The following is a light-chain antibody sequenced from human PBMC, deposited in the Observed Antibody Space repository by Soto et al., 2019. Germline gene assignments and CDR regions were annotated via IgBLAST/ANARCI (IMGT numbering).Light chain of an antibody. V-gene: IGLV2-11*01. CDR3: CSYAGSYTL. CDR2: DVS. J-gene: IGLJ2*01. CDR1: SSDVGGYNY. Sequence: QSVLTQPRSVSGSPGQSVTISCTGTSSDVGGYNYVSWYQQHPGKAPKLMIYDVSKRPSGVPDRFSGSKSGNTASLTISGLQAEDEADYYCCSYAGSYTLFGGGTKLPVL.